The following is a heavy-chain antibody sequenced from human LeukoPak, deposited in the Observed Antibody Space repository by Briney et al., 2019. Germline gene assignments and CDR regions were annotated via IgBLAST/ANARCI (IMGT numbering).Heavy chain of an antibody. Sequence: PGGSLRLSCAASGFTFSSHAMSWVRQAPGKGLEWVSGISGSAGYTYYAVSVKGRFTISRDNSRNTLFLQMNSLRVEDTAVYYCAKDRIDSGSYYYLDDWGQGTLVTGSS. CDR2: ISGSAGYT. CDR1: GFTFSSHA. J-gene: IGHJ4*02. D-gene: IGHD3-10*01. V-gene: IGHV3-23*01. CDR3: AKDRIDSGSYYYLDD.